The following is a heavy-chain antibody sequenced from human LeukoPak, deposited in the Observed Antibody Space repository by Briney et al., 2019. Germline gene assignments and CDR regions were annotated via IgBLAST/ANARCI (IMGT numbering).Heavy chain of an antibody. V-gene: IGHV1-2*02. J-gene: IGHJ4*02. D-gene: IGHD3-16*01. CDR1: GYTFTCYY. Sequence: GASVKVSCKASGYTFTCYYMHWVRQAPGQGLEWMGWINPNSGGTNYAQKFQGRVTMTRDTSISTAYMELSRLRSDDTAVYYCARDLIMITFGGVHGDYWGQGTLVTVSS. CDR3: ARDLIMITFGGVHGDY. CDR2: INPNSGGT.